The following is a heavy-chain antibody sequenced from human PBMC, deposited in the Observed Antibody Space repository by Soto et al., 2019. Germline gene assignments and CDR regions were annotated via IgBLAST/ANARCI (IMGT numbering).Heavy chain of an antibody. D-gene: IGHD3-9*01. Sequence: ASVKVSCKASGYTFTSYYMHWVRQAPGQGLEWMGIINPSGGSTSYAQKFQGRVTMTRDTSTSTVYMELSSLRAEDTAVYYCANPLTNYDILTGFDYWGQGTLVTVSS. CDR3: ANPLTNYDILTGFDY. J-gene: IGHJ4*02. CDR2: INPSGGST. V-gene: IGHV1-46*01. CDR1: GYTFTSYY.